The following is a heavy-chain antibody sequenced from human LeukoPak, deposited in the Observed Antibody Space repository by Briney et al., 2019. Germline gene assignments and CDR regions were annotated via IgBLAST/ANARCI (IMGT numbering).Heavy chain of an antibody. CDR2: ISYDGSNK. CDR3: ASRGGSPVDY. V-gene: IGHV3-30-3*01. Sequence: GGSLRLSCAASGFTFSSYAMSWVRQAPGKGLEWVAVISYDGSNKYYADSVKGRFTISRDNSKNTPYLQMNSLRAEDTAVYYCASRGGSPVDYWGQGTLVTVSS. J-gene: IGHJ4*02. D-gene: IGHD3-10*01. CDR1: GFTFSSYA.